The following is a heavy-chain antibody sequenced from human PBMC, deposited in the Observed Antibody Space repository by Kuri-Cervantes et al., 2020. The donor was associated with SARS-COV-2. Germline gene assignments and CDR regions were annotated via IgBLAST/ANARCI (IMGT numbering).Heavy chain of an antibody. D-gene: IGHD4-17*01. CDR2: IYTSGST. Sequence: SQTLSLTCAVSGGSISSYYWSWIRQPAGKGLEGIGRIYTSGSTNYNPSFKSRVTISVDTSKNQFSLRLNSVTAADTAVYYCARGINDYADYGLDYWGQGTLVTVSS. V-gene: IGHV4-4*07. CDR3: ARGINDYADYGLDY. J-gene: IGHJ4*02. CDR1: GGSISSYY.